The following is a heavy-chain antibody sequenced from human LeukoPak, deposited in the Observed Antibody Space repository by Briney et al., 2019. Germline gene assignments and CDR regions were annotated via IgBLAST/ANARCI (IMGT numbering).Heavy chain of an antibody. CDR2: INGEGRST. CDR3: VREGTSVTAKDALDI. Sequence: PGGSLRLSCAASGFTFSTYWMHWVRQAPGKGLVWVSRINGEGRSTSHADSVKGRFTISRDNAKNTLFLQMNSLRAEDTAVYYCVREGTSVTAKDALDIWGQGTMVTVSS. J-gene: IGHJ3*02. CDR1: GFTFSTYW. D-gene: IGHD4-17*01. V-gene: IGHV3-74*01.